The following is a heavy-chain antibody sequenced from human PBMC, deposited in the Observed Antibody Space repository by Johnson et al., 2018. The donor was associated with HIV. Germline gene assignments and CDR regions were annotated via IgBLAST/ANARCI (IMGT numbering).Heavy chain of an antibody. CDR1: GFTFDDYA. CDR3: AKDLMYNWNDVGAFDI. V-gene: IGHV3-43D*03. D-gene: IGHD1-1*01. Sequence: VQLVESGGVVVQPGGSLRLSCAASGFTFDDYAMHWVRQAPGKGLEWVSLISWDGGSTYYADSVKGRFAISRDNAKNSLYLQMNSLRAEDTAVYYCAKDLMYNWNDVGAFDIWGQGTMVTVSS. J-gene: IGHJ3*02. CDR2: ISWDGGST.